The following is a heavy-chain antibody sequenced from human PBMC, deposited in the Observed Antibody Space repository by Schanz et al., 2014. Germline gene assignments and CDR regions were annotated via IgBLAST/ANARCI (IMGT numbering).Heavy chain of an antibody. D-gene: IGHD6-19*01. CDR2: IKSKTDGGTT. Sequence: EVQLLESGGGLVQPGGSLRISCAASGFTFSGYAMSWVRQAPGKGLEWVGRIKSKTDGGTTDYAAPVKGRFTISRDDSKNTLFLQMNSLKTEDTAVYYCTTYCDGGCAIDNWGQGALVTVSS. CDR1: GFTFSGYA. V-gene: IGHV3-15*01. CDR3: TTYCDGGCAIDN. J-gene: IGHJ4*02.